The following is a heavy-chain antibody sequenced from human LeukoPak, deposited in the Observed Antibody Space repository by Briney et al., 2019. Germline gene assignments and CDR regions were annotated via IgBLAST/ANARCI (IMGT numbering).Heavy chain of an antibody. J-gene: IGHJ6*02. CDR1: GFTFGDYA. D-gene: IGHD2-2*01. Sequence: GSLRLSCTASGFTFGDYAMSWFRQPPGKGLEWIGEINHSGSTNYNPSLKSRVTISVDTSKNQFSLKLSSVTAADTAVYYCARLVRSPYYYGMDVWGQGTTVTVSS. CDR3: ARLVRSPYYYGMDV. V-gene: IGHV4-34*01. CDR2: INHSGST.